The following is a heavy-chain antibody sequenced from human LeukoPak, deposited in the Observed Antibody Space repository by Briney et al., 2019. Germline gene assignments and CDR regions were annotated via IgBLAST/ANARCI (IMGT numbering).Heavy chain of an antibody. CDR1: GYTFTSYY. CDR3: ARGAGTGHMITFGGVIAEKYNWFDP. J-gene: IGHJ5*02. Sequence: ASVKVSCKASGYTFTSYYMHWVRQAPGQGLEWMGIINPSGGSTSYAQKFQGRVTMTRDTSTSTVYMELSSLRSEDTAVYYCARGAGTGHMITFGGVIAEKYNWFDPWGQGTLVTVSS. D-gene: IGHD3-16*02. V-gene: IGHV1-46*01. CDR2: INPSGGST.